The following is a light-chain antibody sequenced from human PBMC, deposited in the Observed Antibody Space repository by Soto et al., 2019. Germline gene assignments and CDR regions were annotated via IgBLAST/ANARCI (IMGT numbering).Light chain of an antibody. Sequence: EIVLTQSPGTLSLSPGEGATLSCRASQSVRYNYLAWYHQKPGQAPRLLIYGVYTRATGIPDMFSGSGSGTDFTLTISRLDPEDFAVYYCQQYGTSPRTFGQGTKLDIK. CDR3: QQYGTSPRT. CDR2: GVY. J-gene: IGKJ1*01. V-gene: IGKV3-20*01. CDR1: QSVRYNY.